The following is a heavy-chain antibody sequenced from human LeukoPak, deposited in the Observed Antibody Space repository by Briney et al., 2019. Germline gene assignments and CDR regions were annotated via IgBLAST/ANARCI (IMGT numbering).Heavy chain of an antibody. D-gene: IGHD4-17*01. CDR2: INSNGGST. J-gene: IGHJ4*02. CDR1: GFTFSNYA. V-gene: IGHV3-64*01. CDR3: ARGALYQYYLDYWG. Sequence: GGSLRLSCAASGFTFSNYAMHWVRQAPGKGLEYLSTINSNGGSTYYANSVKGRNSISRDNSKNTLYLQMNSLRVEDTAVYYCARGALYQYYLDYWGWGQGTLVTVSS.